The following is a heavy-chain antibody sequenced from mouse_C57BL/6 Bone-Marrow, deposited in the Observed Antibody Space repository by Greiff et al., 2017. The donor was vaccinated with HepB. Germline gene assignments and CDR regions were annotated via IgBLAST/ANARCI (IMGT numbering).Heavy chain of an antibody. CDR3: ARSYAMDY. CDR1: GFTFSDYG. V-gene: IGHV5-17*01. J-gene: IGHJ4*01. Sequence: VQLKESGGGLVKPGGSLKLSCAASGFTFSDYGMHWVRQAPEKGLEWVAYISSGSSTIYYADTVKGRFTISRDNAKNTLFLQMTSLRSEDTAMYYCARSYAMDYWGQGTSVTVSS. CDR2: ISSGSSTI.